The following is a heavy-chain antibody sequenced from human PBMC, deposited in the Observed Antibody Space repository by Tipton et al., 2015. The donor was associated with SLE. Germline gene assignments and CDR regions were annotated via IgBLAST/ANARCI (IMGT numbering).Heavy chain of an antibody. CDR3: ARGVGAYGGGDRYSPYYYYYGMDV. V-gene: IGHV4-59*11. CDR2: IYYSGST. J-gene: IGHJ6*02. CDR1: GGSISSHY. Sequence: LRLSCTVSGGSISSHYWSWIRQPPGKGLEWIGYIYYSGSTNYNPSLKSRVTISVDTSKNQFSLKLSSVTAADTAVYYCARGVGAYGGGDRYSPYYYYYGMDVWGQGTTVTVSS. D-gene: IGHD2-21*01.